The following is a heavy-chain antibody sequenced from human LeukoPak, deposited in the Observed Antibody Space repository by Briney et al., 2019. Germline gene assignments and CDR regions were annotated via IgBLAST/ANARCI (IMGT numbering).Heavy chain of an antibody. CDR3: ARVAGRVNYYYGMDV. Sequence: GRSLRLPCAASGFTFSSYAMHWVRQAPGKGLEWVAVISYDGSNKYYADSVKGRFTISRDNSKNTLYLQMNSLRAEDTAVYYCARVAGRVNYYYGMDVWGQGTTVTVSS. CDR2: ISYDGSNK. D-gene: IGHD6-19*01. V-gene: IGHV3-30*04. CDR1: GFTFSSYA. J-gene: IGHJ6*02.